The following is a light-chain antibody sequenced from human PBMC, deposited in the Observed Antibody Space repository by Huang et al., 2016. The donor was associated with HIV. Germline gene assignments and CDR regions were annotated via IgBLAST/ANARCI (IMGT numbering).Light chain of an antibody. CDR2: KAS. CDR1: QGISSW. Sequence: DIQMTQSPSTLSASVGDRVTITCRASQGISSWFAWYQQKPGKAPKLLIYKASTLESGVPSRFSGSGSGTDFTLTISSLQPDDFATYYCQQYNSYLLTFGGGTKVEIK. J-gene: IGKJ4*01. V-gene: IGKV1-5*03. CDR3: QQYNSYLLT.